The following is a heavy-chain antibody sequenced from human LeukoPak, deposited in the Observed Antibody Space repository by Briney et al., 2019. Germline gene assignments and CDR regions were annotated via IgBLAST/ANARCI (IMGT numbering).Heavy chain of an antibody. Sequence: AGESLRLSCAASGFTFSSYSMNWVRQAPGKGLEWVSSISSSSSYIYYADSVKGRFTISRDNAKNSLYLQMNSLRAEDTAVYYCARVRGQQLAIDYWGQGTLVTVSS. D-gene: IGHD6-13*01. CDR1: GFTFSSYS. J-gene: IGHJ4*02. CDR3: ARVRGQQLAIDY. V-gene: IGHV3-21*01. CDR2: ISSSSSYI.